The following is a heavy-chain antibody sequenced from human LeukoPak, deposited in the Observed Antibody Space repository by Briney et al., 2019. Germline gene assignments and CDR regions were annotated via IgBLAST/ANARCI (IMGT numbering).Heavy chain of an antibody. CDR2: ISYDGSNK. V-gene: IGHV3-30-3*01. J-gene: IGHJ4*02. D-gene: IGHD2-2*01. Sequence: GGSLGLSCAASGFTFSSYAMHWVRQAPGKGLEWVAVISYDGSNKYYADSVKGRFTISRDNSKNTLYLQMNSLRAEDTAVYYCARDPIVVVPAAMWGPAGYFDYWGQGTLVTVSS. CDR3: ARDPIVVVPAAMWGPAGYFDY. CDR1: GFTFSSYA.